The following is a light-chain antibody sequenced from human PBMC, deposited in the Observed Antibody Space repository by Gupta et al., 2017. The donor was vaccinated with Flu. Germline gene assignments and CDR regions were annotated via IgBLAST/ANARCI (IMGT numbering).Light chain of an antibody. CDR1: QNVETY. CDR2: SAS. CDR3: QQCYKKSSIT. Sequence: SALSASVGDRVTITCRTSQNVETYLNWHQLKPGKAPKLLVHSASTWQTGVPSRFVGSGYGTEFTLSIDGRQSEDFGAYVCQQCYKKSSITFGPGTQVDIK. V-gene: IGKV1-39*01. J-gene: IGKJ5*01.